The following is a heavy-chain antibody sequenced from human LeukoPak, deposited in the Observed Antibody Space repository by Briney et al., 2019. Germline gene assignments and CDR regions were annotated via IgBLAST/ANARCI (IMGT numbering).Heavy chain of an antibody. CDR3: ARGYDYGDYFAFDI. J-gene: IGHJ3*02. Sequence: SETLSLTCTVSGGSISSGGYYWSWIRQHPGKGLEWIGYIYYSGSTNYNPSLKSRVTISVDTSKNQFSLKLSSVTAADTAVYYCARGYDYGDYFAFDIWGQGTMVTVSS. V-gene: IGHV4-61*08. CDR2: IYYSGST. CDR1: GGSISSGGYY. D-gene: IGHD4-17*01.